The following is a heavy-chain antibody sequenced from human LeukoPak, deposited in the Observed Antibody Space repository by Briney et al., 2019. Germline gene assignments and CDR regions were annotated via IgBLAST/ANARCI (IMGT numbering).Heavy chain of an antibody. CDR2: INPNSGGT. CDR1: GYTFIGYH. CDR3: ASALGYCSSPRCPRY. J-gene: IGHJ4*02. D-gene: IGHD2-2*01. Sequence: ASVKVSCKGSGYTFIGYHMYWVRQAPGQGLEWMGRINPNSGGTNYAQKFQGRVTMTRDTSISTAYMELSRLTSDDTAVYYCASALGYCSSPRCPRYWGQGTLVTVSS. V-gene: IGHV1-2*06.